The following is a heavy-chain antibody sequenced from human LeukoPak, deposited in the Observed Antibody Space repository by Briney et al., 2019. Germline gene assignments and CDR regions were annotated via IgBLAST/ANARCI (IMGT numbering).Heavy chain of an antibody. V-gene: IGHV3-53*01. Sequence: GGSLRLSCTVSGFTVSSNSMSWVRQAPGKGLEWVSFIYSAGSIYYSDSVKGRFTISIDNSKNTLFLQMNSLRAEDTAVYYCAKNTISGGHYQYYMDVWGKGTTVTVSS. CDR3: AKNTISGGHYQYYMDV. CDR1: GFTVSSNS. J-gene: IGHJ6*03. CDR2: IYSAGSI. D-gene: IGHD3-16*02.